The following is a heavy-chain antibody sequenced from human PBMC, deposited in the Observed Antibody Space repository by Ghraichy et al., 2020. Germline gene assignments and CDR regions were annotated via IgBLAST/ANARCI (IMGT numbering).Heavy chain of an antibody. V-gene: IGHV1-2*02. Sequence: ASVKVSCKASGYTFTGYYMHWVRQAPGQGLEWMGWINPNSGGTNYAQKFQGRVTMTRETSISTAYMELSRLRSDDTAVYYCAREWVRVGATGDYWGQGTLVTVSS. D-gene: IGHD1-26*01. J-gene: IGHJ4*02. CDR1: GYTFTGYY. CDR2: INPNSGGT. CDR3: AREWVRVGATGDY.